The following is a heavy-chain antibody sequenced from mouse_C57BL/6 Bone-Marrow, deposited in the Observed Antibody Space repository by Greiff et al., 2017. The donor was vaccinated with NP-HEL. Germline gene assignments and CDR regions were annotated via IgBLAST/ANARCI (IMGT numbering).Heavy chain of an antibody. CDR1: GFTFSSYA. D-gene: IGHD4-1*01. CDR2: ISSGGDYI. V-gene: IGHV5-9-1*02. J-gene: IGHJ2*01. Sequence: EVHLVESGEGLVKPGGSLKLSCAASGFTFSSYAMSWVRQTPEKRLEWVAYISSGGDYIYYADTVKGRFTISRDNARNTLYLQMSSLKSEDTAMYYCTVTGTAYYFDYWGQGTTLTVSS. CDR3: TVTGTAYYFDY.